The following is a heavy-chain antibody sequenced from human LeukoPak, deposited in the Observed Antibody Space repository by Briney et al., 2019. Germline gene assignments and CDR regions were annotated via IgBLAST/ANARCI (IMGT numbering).Heavy chain of an antibody. J-gene: IGHJ5*02. CDR2: INPNSGGT. V-gene: IGHV1-2*02. CDR3: ARANPYCSSTSCYDWFDP. Sequence: ASVKVSCKASGYTFTGYYMHWVRQAPGQGLEWMGWINPNSGGTNYAQKFQGRVTMTRDTSISTAYMELSRLRSDDTAVYYCARANPYCSSTSCYDWFDPWGQGTLVTVSP. CDR1: GYTFTGYY. D-gene: IGHD2-2*01.